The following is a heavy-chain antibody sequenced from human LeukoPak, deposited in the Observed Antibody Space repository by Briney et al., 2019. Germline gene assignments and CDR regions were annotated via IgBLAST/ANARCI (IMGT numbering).Heavy chain of an antibody. CDR1: GFTFSNYN. CDR3: AQKGGTDH. D-gene: IGHD2-15*01. V-gene: IGHV3-48*02. J-gene: IGHJ4*02. CDR2: ISSSSSAI. Sequence: PGGSLRLSCAGSGFTFSNYNMNWVRQAPGKGLEWISYISSSSSAIYYADSVKGRFTISRDNAKNSLYLQMSSLRDEDTAVYYCAQKGGTDHWGQGTLVTVSS.